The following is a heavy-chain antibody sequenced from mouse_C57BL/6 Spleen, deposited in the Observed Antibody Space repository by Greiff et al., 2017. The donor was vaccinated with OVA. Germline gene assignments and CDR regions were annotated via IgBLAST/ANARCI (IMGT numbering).Heavy chain of an antibody. J-gene: IGHJ2*01. CDR2: IYPRSGNT. CDR1: GYTFTSYG. Sequence: VQVVESGAELARPGASVKLSCKASGYTFTSYGISWVKQRTGQGLEWIGEIYPRSGNTYYNEKFKGKATLTADKSSRTAYMDLRSLTSEDSAVYFCARSGRWLTFDYWGQGTTLTVSS. D-gene: IGHD2-3*01. V-gene: IGHV1-81*01. CDR3: ARSGRWLTFDY.